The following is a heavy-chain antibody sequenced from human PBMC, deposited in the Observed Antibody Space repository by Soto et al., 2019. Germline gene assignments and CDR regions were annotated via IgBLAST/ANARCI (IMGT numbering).Heavy chain of an antibody. CDR2: IIPIFGTA. V-gene: IGHV1-69*13. J-gene: IGHJ6*02. CDR1: GGTFSSYA. CDR3: ARAEYYYDSSGYNSYYYGMDV. D-gene: IGHD3-22*01. Sequence: SVKVSCKASGGTFSSYAISWVRQAPGQGLEWMGGIIPIFGTANYAQKFQGRVTITADESTSTAYMELSSLRSGDTAVYYCARAEYYYDSSGYNSYYYGMDVWGQGTTVTVSS.